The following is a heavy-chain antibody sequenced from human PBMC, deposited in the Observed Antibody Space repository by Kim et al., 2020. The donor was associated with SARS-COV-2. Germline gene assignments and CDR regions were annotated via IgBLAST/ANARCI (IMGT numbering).Heavy chain of an antibody. V-gene: IGHV1-2*02. CDR3: ARDRARVAYDFWSGYLFGAFDI. CDR1: GYTFTGYY. CDR2: INPNSGGT. J-gene: IGHJ3*02. Sequence: ASVKVSCKASGYTFTGYYMHWVRQAPGQGLEWMGWINPNSGGTNYAQKFQGRVTMTRDTSISTAYMELSRLRSDDTAVYYCARDRARVAYDFWSGYLFGAFDIWGQGTMVTVSS. D-gene: IGHD3-3*01.